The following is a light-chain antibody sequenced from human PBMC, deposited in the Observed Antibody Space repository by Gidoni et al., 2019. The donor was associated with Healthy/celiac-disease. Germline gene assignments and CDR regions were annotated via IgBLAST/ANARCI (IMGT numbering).Light chain of an antibody. Sequence: DIQLTQSPSFLSASVGDRVTITCRASQGISSYLAWYQQKPGKAPKLLIYAASTLQSGVPSRFSGSGSGTEFTLTISSLQPEEFATYYCQQLNSYPRDTFGQGTKLEIK. J-gene: IGKJ2*01. CDR1: QGISSY. CDR3: QQLNSYPRDT. V-gene: IGKV1-9*01. CDR2: AAS.